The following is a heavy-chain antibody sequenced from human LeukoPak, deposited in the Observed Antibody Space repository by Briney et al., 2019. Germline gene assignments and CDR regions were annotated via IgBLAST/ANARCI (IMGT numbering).Heavy chain of an antibody. J-gene: IGHJ6*02. Sequence: PGGSLRLSCAASGFTFSSYAMSWVRQAPGKGLEWVAVISYDGSNKYYADSVKGRFTISRDNSKNTLYLQMNSLRAEDTAVYYCAKDPAYSGFYYYYGMDVWGQGTTVTVSS. CDR3: AKDPAYSGFYYYYGMDV. D-gene: IGHD3-16*01. V-gene: IGHV3-30*18. CDR1: GFTFSSYA. CDR2: ISYDGSNK.